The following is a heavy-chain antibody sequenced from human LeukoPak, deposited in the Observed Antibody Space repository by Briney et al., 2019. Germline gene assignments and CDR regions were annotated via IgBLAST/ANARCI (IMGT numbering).Heavy chain of an antibody. J-gene: IGHJ4*02. CDR1: GGTFSSYA. D-gene: IGHD6-19*01. CDR2: INPKSGDT. CDR3: VRVGSDSSGWRRFDY. Sequence: ASVKVSCKASGGTFSSYAISWVRQAPGQGLEWMGWINPKSGDTNYAEKFQGRVTMTRDTSITTAYMEVSSLRSDDTAVYYCVRVGSDSSGWRRFDYWGQGTLVTVSS. V-gene: IGHV1-2*02.